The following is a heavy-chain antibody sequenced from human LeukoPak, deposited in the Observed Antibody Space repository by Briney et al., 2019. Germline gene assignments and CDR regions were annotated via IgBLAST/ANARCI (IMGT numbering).Heavy chain of an antibody. D-gene: IGHD6-6*01. CDR2: ISHSGST. Sequence: SETLSLICAVYGGSFSGHYGSWLRQPPGKGLEWIGEISHSGSTDYNPSLKSRVTISIDTSKNQFSLQLSSVTAADTAVYYCARRSGYSSSSGRGYWGQGTLVTVSS. CDR3: ARRSGYSSSSGRGY. CDR1: GGSFSGHY. J-gene: IGHJ4*02. V-gene: IGHV4-34*01.